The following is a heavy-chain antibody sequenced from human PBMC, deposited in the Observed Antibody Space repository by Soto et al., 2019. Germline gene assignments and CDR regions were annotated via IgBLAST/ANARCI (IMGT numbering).Heavy chain of an antibody. J-gene: IGHJ6*02. CDR2: ISYDGSNK. V-gene: IGHV3-30*18. Sequence: QVQLVESGGGVVQPGRSLRLSCAASGFTFSSYGMHWVRQAPGKGLEWVAVISYDGSNKYYADSVKGRFTISRDNSKNTLYLQMNSLRAEDTAVYYCAKDLGPARYYDSSGYSDYCYYGMDVWGQGTTVTVSS. CDR3: AKDLGPARYYDSSGYSDYCYYGMDV. D-gene: IGHD3-22*01. CDR1: GFTFSSYG.